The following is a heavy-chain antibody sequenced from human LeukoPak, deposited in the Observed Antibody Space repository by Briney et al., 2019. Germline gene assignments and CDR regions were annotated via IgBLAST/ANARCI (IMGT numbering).Heavy chain of an antibody. Sequence: GGSLRLSCAASGFTFSSYAMSWVRQAPGKGLEWVSAISGSGGSTYYADSVKGRFAISRDNSKNTLYLQMNSLRAEDTAVYYCAKGGWLVPYYYYYGMDVWGQGTTVTVSS. D-gene: IGHD6-19*01. V-gene: IGHV3-23*01. CDR3: AKGGWLVPYYYYYGMDV. CDR2: ISGSGGST. J-gene: IGHJ6*02. CDR1: GFTFSSYA.